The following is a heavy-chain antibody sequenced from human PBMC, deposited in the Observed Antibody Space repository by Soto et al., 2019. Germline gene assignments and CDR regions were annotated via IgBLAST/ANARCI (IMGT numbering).Heavy chain of an antibody. CDR1: GGSISSYY. J-gene: IGHJ4*02. CDR2: IYYSGST. D-gene: IGHD2-21*01. CDR3: ARLSHPRVGVSVTVSGDSPSSDY. V-gene: IGHV4-59*08. Sequence: SETLSLTCTVSGGSISSYYWSWIRQPPGKGLEWIGYIYYSGSTNYNPSLKSRVTISVDTSKYQFSLKLSSVTAADTAVYYCARLSHPRVGVSVTVSGDSPSSDYWCQGTLVTVFS.